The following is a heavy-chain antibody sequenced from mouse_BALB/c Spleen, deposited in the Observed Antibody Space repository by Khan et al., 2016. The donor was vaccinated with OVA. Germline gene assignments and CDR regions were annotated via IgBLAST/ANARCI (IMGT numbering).Heavy chain of an antibody. J-gene: IGHJ2*01. CDR3: TRDRIDY. Sequence: QVQLKQSGAERAKPGASVKMSCKASGYTFTTYWMHWVKQWPGQGLEWIGYINPTSGYTDYNEKFKDRATLSADKSSSTAYMQLSSLTSEDSAVYYCTRDRIDYWGQGTTLTVSS. CDR1: GYTFTTYW. CDR2: INPTSGYT. V-gene: IGHV1-7*01.